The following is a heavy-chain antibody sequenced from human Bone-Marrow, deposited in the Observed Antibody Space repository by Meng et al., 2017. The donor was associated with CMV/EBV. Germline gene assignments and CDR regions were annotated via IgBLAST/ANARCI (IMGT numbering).Heavy chain of an antibody. CDR2: INPNSGGT. V-gene: IGHV1-2*02. J-gene: IGHJ4*02. Sequence: ASVKVSRKASGYTFTGYHMHWVRQAPGQGLEWMGWINPNSGGTNYAQKFQGRVTMTRDTSISTAYMELSRLRSDDTAVYYCARVRQIVVVPEYYFDYWGQGTLVTVSS. CDR1: GYTFTGYH. CDR3: ARVRQIVVVPEYYFDY. D-gene: IGHD2-2*01.